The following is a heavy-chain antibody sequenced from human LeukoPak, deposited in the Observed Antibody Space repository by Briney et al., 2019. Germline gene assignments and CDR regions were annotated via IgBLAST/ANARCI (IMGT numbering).Heavy chain of an antibody. CDR2: ISYDGGKK. Sequence: GGSLRLSYAASGFTFSSHDMHWVRQAPGKGLEWVAIISYDGGKKDYADSVEGRFTISRDNPRNTLYLQMNSLRAEDTAVYYCAKDRSKGSYGDDFDFWGQGTLVTVSS. CDR1: GFTFSSHD. V-gene: IGHV3-30*18. J-gene: IGHJ4*02. D-gene: IGHD1-26*01. CDR3: AKDRSKGSYGDDFDF.